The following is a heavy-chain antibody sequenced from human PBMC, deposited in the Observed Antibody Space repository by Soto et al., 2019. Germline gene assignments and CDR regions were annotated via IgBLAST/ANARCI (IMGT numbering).Heavy chain of an antibody. CDR2: IYYSGST. CDR1: AGSISMYN. V-gene: IGHV4-59*01. J-gene: IGHJ6*02. CDR3: ARGYYGSGSYLYYYYYYGMDV. Sequence: ETLSLTCTLPAGSISMYNWSSIPQLPGKGLEWIGYIYYSGSTNYNPSLKTRVTISVDTSKNQFSLKLSSVTAADTAVYYCARGYYGSGSYLYYYYYYGMDVWGQGTTVTVSS. D-gene: IGHD3-10*01.